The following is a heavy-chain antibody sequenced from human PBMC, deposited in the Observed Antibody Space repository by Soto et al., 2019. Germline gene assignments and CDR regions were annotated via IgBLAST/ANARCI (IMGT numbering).Heavy chain of an antibody. CDR1: GGSISSGGYY. J-gene: IGHJ5*02. CDR2: IYYSGNT. Sequence: QVQLQESGPGLVKPSQTLSLTCTVSGGSISSGGYYWSWIRQHPGKGLEWIGYIYYSGNTYYNPSLKSRITISVDTSKHQFSLKLSSVTAADTAVYYSATGGVAALLKFWFDPWGQGTLVTVSS. V-gene: IGHV4-31*03. D-gene: IGHD2-15*01. CDR3: ATGGVAALLKFWFDP.